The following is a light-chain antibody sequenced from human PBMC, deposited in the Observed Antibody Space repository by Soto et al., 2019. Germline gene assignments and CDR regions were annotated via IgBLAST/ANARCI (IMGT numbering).Light chain of an antibody. CDR1: SSDVGGYNY. Sequence: QSALTQPPSASGSPGQSVTISCTGTSSDVGGYNYVSWYQHHPGKAPKVMIYEVSKRPSGVPDRFSGSKSGNTASLTVSGLQAEDEADYYCSSYAGSNIYVFGTGTKVTVL. CDR3: SSYAGSNIYV. J-gene: IGLJ1*01. CDR2: EVS. V-gene: IGLV2-8*01.